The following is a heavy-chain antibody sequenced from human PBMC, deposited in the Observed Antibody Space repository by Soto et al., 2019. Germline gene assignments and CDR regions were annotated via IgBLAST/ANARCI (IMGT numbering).Heavy chain of an antibody. CDR2: INHSGGST. J-gene: IGHJ4*02. V-gene: IGHV1-46*01. D-gene: IGHD3-3*01. CDR1: GYSVTIHH. CDR3: ARQRAFETYYDFWSGYPIDY. Sequence: APGTVSCEAAGYSVTIHHLDVLRQAPGQPLVLMGIINHSGGSTSYAQKFQGRVTMTRDTSTSTVYMELSSLRSEDTAVYYCARQRAFETYYDFWSGYPIDYWGQGTLVTVSS.